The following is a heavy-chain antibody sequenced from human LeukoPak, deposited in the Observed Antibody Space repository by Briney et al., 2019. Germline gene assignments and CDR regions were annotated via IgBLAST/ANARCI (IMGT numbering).Heavy chain of an antibody. V-gene: IGHV3-21*01. Sequence: GGSLSLLCAPSGFTFSRYSMNWARQARGKGLECVSSISSRSSYIFYADSVKARFTISRDYDKNSLYLQMNSLRAEDTAVYYCARARLTDYVWGRRTFDIWGQGTMVTISS. D-gene: IGHD3-16*01. CDR1: GFTFSRYS. CDR3: ARARLTDYVWGRRTFDI. J-gene: IGHJ3*02. CDR2: ISSRSSYI.